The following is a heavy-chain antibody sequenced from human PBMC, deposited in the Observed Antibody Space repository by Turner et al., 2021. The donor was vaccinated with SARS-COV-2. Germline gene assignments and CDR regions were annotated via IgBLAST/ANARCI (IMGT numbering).Heavy chain of an antibody. CDR1: GFAFGSYW. CDR3: ARGLGGSGDF. D-gene: IGHD6-25*01. V-gene: IGHV3-7*01. Sequence: EVQLVESGGGLVQPGGSLRLSCAASGFAFGSYWMSWVRKAPGMGLQWVANIDYDGDKIYYAESVRGRFTVSRDNAYSSLHLDMTSLRVEETGLYYCARGLGGSGDFWGQGTRVNVSS. CDR2: IDYDGDKI. J-gene: IGHJ4*02.